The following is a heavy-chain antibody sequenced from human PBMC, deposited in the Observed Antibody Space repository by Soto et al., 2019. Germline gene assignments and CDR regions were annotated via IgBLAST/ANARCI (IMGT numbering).Heavy chain of an antibody. CDR1: GFTFSGNY. Sequence: EVRLVESGGGLIQPGGSLRLSCAASGFTFSGNYMSWVRQAPGKGLEWVSVIYGLGSTYNADSVKGRFTIYRDNTENTLYLEMTSLRAEDTAVYYCARAASVDDAFDIWGQGTMVTVSS. V-gene: IGHV3-53*01. J-gene: IGHJ3*02. CDR3: ARAASVDDAFDI. CDR2: IYGLGST.